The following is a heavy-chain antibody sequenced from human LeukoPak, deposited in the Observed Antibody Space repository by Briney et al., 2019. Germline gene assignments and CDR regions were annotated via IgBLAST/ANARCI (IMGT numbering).Heavy chain of an antibody. CDR2: ISGSGGST. V-gene: IGHV3-23*01. Sequence: GGSLRLSCVVSGFTVSNNYMSWVRQAPRKGLEWVSGISGSGGSTYYADSVKGRFTISRDNSKNKVYLQMSSLRAEDTAVYYCAKPYSGSYYFDYWGQGTLVTVSS. D-gene: IGHD1-26*01. CDR1: GFTVSNNY. CDR3: AKPYSGSYYFDY. J-gene: IGHJ4*02.